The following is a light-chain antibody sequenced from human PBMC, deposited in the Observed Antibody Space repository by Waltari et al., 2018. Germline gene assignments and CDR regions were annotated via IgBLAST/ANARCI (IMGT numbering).Light chain of an antibody. J-gene: IGKJ4*01. V-gene: IGKV3-11*01. CDR2: DAS. CDR3: QQRSKWFT. CDR1: QSVSSY. Sequence: EVVLTQSPATLAWSPGERATLSCRASQSVSSYLAGYQQKPAQAPRLLIYDASKRATCIPARCTGSGSGTHFTLPIISLEPEDFAVYYCQQRSKWFTFGGGTKVEIK.